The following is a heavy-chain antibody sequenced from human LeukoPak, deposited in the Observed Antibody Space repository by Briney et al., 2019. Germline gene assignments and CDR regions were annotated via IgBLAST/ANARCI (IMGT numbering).Heavy chain of an antibody. J-gene: IGHJ3*02. CDR1: GFTFSSYA. V-gene: IGHV3-23*01. CDR2: ISGSGTNT. Sequence: GGSLRLSCAASGFTFSSYAMSWVRQAPGKGLEWVSSISGSGTNTYYADSVKGRFTISRDNSKNTLYLQMNSLRAEDTAVYYCAKALGLQSATSNYAFHIWGQGTMVTVSS. CDR3: AKALGLQSATSNYAFHI. D-gene: IGHD1-1*01.